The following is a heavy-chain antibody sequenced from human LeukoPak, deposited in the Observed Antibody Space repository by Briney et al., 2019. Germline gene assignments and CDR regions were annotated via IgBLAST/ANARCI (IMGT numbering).Heavy chain of an antibody. CDR2: ISSSRSYI. Sequence: PGGSLGLSCAASGFTFSTYTMNWVRQAPGKGLEWLSSISSSRSYIYYADSVKGRFTISRDNAKNSLYLQMNSLRAEDTAVYYCARFKDQWMVYFDYWGQGTLVTVSS. J-gene: IGHJ4*02. V-gene: IGHV3-21*01. D-gene: IGHD6-19*01. CDR3: ARFKDQWMVYFDY. CDR1: GFTFSTYT.